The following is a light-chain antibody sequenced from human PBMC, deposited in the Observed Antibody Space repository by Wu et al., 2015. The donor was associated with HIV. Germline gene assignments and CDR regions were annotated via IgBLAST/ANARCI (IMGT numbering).Light chain of an antibody. V-gene: IGKV3-20*01. CDR1: QXGYSST. CDR2: GAS. J-gene: IGKJ2*01. CDR3: QQYGNSPFN. Sequence: SCRASQXGYSSTLAWYQXKSGQAPRLLIHGASSRATGIPDRFSGSGSGTDFTLTISRLEPEDFAVYYCQQYGNSPFNFGQGTKLEIK.